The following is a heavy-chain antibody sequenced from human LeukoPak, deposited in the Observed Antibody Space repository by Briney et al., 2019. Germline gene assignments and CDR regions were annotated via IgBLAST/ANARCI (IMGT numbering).Heavy chain of an antibody. Sequence: NPGGSLRLSCAASGFTFSSYSMNWVRQAPGKGLEWVSSISSSSSYIYYADSVKGRFTISRDNAKNSLYLQMNSLRAEDTALYYCAKDIVLLWPLGGMDVWGQGTTVTVSS. D-gene: IGHD3-10*01. V-gene: IGHV3-21*04. CDR1: GFTFSSYS. J-gene: IGHJ6*02. CDR2: ISSSSSYI. CDR3: AKDIVLLWPLGGMDV.